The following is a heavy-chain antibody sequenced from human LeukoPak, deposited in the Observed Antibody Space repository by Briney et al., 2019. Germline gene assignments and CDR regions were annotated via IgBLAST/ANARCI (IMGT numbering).Heavy chain of an antibody. CDR1: GYTFTSYD. Sequence: GASVKVSCKASGYTFTSYDINWVRQATGQGLEWMGWMNPNSGNTGFAQKFQGRVTITRNTSISTAYMELSSLRSEDTAVYYCARVYYDFWSASFLDVWGKGTTVTVSS. V-gene: IGHV1-8*03. CDR3: ARVYYDFWSASFLDV. J-gene: IGHJ6*04. D-gene: IGHD3-3*01. CDR2: MNPNSGNT.